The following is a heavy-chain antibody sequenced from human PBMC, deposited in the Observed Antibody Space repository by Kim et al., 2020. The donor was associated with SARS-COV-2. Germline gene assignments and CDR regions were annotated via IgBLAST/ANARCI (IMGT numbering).Heavy chain of an antibody. V-gene: IGHV3-23*01. D-gene: IGHD3-22*01. Sequence: GGSLRLSCAASGFTFSSYAMSWVRQAPGKGLEWVSAISGSGGSTYYADSVKGRFTISRDNSKNTLYLQMNSLRAEDTAVYYCAKDLGDSSGYYLSGAFDIWGQGTMVTVSS. J-gene: IGHJ3*02. CDR1: GFTFSSYA. CDR3: AKDLGDSSGYYLSGAFDI. CDR2: ISGSGGST.